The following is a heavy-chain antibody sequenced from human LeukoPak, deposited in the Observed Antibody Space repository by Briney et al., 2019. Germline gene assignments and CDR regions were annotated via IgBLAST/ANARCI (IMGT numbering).Heavy chain of an antibody. CDR1: GGSISSYH. CDR2: IYYSGST. V-gene: IGHV4-59*08. D-gene: IGHD1-1*01. J-gene: IGHJ3*02. Sequence: SETLSLTCTVSGGSISSYHWSWIRQPPGKGLEWIGYIYYSGSTNYNPSLKSRVTISVDTSKNQFSLKLSSVTAADTAVYYCTRRVARTGIYAYDIWGQGTMVTVSS. CDR3: TRRVARTGIYAYDI.